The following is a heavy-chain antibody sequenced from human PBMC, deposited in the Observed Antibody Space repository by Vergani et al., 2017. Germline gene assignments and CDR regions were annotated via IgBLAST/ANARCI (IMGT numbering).Heavy chain of an antibody. CDR2: ISWNSGAV. J-gene: IGHJ4*02. Sequence: EVDLVESGGGLAQPGGSLRLSCEASGITFWQFGMHWVRQGPGKGLEWVSGISWNSGAVDYADSVRGRFTISRDNAKNSLYRQMKSRRAEDTAVYYCASLLTVDDLLWFGEEGAYWGQGTLVTVSS. CDR3: ASLLTVDDLLWFGEEGAY. V-gene: IGHV3-9*01. CDR1: GITFWQFG. D-gene: IGHD3-10*01.